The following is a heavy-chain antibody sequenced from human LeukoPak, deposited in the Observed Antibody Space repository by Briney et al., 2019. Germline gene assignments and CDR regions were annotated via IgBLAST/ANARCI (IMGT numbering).Heavy chain of an antibody. D-gene: IGHD1-26*01. CDR1: GGSVSSGSYY. J-gene: IGHJ6*02. CDR2: IYYSGST. CDR3: ARDQMGASYYYGMDV. Sequence: SETLSLTCTVSGGSVSSGSYYWSWIRQPPGKGLEWIGYIYYSGSTYYNPSLKSRVTISVDTSKNQFSLKLSSVTAADTAVYYCARDQMGASYYYGMDVWGQGTTVTVSS. V-gene: IGHV4-61*01.